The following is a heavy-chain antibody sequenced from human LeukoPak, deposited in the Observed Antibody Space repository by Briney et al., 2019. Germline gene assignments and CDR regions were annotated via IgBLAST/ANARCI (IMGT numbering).Heavy chain of an antibody. CDR3: AREDYYYYYGMDV. Sequence: GGSVRLSCAASGFAFSSYSMNWVRQAPGKGLEWVSYISSSSSTIYYADSVKGRFTISRDNAKNSLYLQMNSLRAEDTAVYYCAREDYYYYYGMDVWGQGTTVTVSS. J-gene: IGHJ6*02. V-gene: IGHV3-48*01. CDR2: ISSSSSTI. CDR1: GFAFSSYS.